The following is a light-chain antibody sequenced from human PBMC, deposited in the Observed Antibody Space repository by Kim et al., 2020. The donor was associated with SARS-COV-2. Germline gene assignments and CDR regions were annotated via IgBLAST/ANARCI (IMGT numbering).Light chain of an antibody. CDR3: QAWDSSTEVV. J-gene: IGLJ2*01. CDR2: QDS. V-gene: IGLV3-1*01. Sequence: SYELTQPPSVSVSPGQTASITCSGDKLGDKYACWYQQKPGQSPVLVIYQDSKRPSGIPERFSGSNSGNTATLTMSGTQAMDEADYYCQAWDSSTEVVFGG. CDR1: KLGDKY.